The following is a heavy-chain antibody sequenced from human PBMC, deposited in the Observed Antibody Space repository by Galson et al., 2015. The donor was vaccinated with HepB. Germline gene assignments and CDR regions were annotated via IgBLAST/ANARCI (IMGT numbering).Heavy chain of an antibody. CDR2: IKQDGSEK. CDR3: ARDPAYGDYDGGTLDY. D-gene: IGHD4-17*01. CDR1: GFTFSSYW. J-gene: IGHJ4*02. V-gene: IGHV3-7*03. Sequence: SLRLSCAASGFTFSSYWMSWVRQAPGKGLEWVANIKQDGSEKYYVDSVKGRFTISRDNAKNSLYLQMNSLRAEDTAVYYCARDPAYGDYDGGTLDYWGQGTLVTVSS.